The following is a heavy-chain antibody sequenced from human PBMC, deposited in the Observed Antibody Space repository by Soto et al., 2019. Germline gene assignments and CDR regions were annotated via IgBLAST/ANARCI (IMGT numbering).Heavy chain of an antibody. D-gene: IGHD3-9*01. CDR2: IYYSGST. CDR1: GGSISSYY. V-gene: IGHV4-59*01. CDR3: ARGHILTGYYKPHNWFDP. Sequence: PSETLSLTCTVSGGSISSYYCSWIRQPPGKGLGWIGYIYYSGSTNYNPSLKSRVTISVDTSKNQFSLKMSSVNAADTAVYYCARGHILTGYYKPHNWFDPWGQGTLVTVSS. J-gene: IGHJ5*02.